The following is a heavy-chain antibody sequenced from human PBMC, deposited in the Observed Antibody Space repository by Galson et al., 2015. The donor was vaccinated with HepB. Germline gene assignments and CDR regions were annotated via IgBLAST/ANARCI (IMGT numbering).Heavy chain of an antibody. CDR1: GYTFTSYF. V-gene: IGHV1-46*01. CDR3: ASGGRAYYDILTGVDGAFDM. CDR2: INPTSGST. J-gene: IGHJ3*02. Sequence: SVKVSCKASGYTFTSYFLHWVRQAPGQGLEWVGMINPTSGSTTYAQKFQGRLTMTRDTSTSTVYMELSSLRSEDTAVYFCASGGRAYYDILTGVDGAFDMWGQGTLVTVSS. D-gene: IGHD3-9*01.